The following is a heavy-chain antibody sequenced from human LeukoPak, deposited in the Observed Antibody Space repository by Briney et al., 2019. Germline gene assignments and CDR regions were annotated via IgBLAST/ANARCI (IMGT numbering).Heavy chain of an antibody. D-gene: IGHD3-10*01. J-gene: IGHJ4*02. CDR3: ARPFYSSGSYYFDY. CDR1: GYSFTSYW. Sequence: GESLKISCRGSGYSFTSYWIGWVRQMPGKGLEWMGVIYPGDSDTKYSPSFQGQVTISADKSISTAYLQWSSLKASDTAMYYCARPFYSSGSYYFDYWGQGTLVTVSS. V-gene: IGHV5-51*01. CDR2: IYPGDSDT.